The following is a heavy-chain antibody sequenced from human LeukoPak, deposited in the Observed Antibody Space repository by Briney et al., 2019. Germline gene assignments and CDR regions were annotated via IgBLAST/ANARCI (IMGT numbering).Heavy chain of an antibody. V-gene: IGHV3-48*03. CDR2: ISNSGRTI. CDR1: GFTFSSYE. J-gene: IGHJ4*02. Sequence: PGGSLRLSCAVSGFTFSSYEMNWVRQAPGKGLEWVSYISNSGRTIYYADSVKGRFTISRDNAKNSLYLQMNSLRAEDTAVYYCAQAAAGMSPTDYWGQGTVVTVSS. CDR3: AQAAAGMSPTDY. D-gene: IGHD6-13*01.